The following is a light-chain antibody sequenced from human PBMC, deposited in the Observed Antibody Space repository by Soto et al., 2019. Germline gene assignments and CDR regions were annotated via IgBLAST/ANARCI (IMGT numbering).Light chain of an antibody. Sequence: EILLTQSPGTLSLSPGERATLSCRANQRFSSSYLAWYQQKPGQAPRLLIYDASNRATGIPARFSGSGSGTDFTLTISSLEPEDFAVYYCQQRSNWPPRYTFGQGTKLEIK. CDR1: QRFSSSY. J-gene: IGKJ2*01. CDR2: DAS. V-gene: IGKV3-11*01. CDR3: QQRSNWPPRYT.